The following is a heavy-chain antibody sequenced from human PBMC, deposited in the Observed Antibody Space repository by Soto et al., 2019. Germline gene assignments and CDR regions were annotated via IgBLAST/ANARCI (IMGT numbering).Heavy chain of an antibody. CDR1: GGSISSGDYY. CDR3: AREIAAADHADY. D-gene: IGHD6-13*01. CDR2: IYYSGST. Sequence: SETLSLTCTVSGGSISSGDYYWSWIRQPPGKGLEWIGYIYYSGSTYYNPSLKSRVTISVDTSKNQFSLKLSSVTAADTAVYYCAREIAAADHADYWGQGTLVTVSS. V-gene: IGHV4-30-4*01. J-gene: IGHJ4*02.